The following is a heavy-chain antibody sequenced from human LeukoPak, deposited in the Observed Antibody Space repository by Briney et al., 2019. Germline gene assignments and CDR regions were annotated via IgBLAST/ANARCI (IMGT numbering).Heavy chain of an antibody. V-gene: IGHV4-4*07. D-gene: IGHD2-2*01. CDR1: GGSISSYY. Sequence: PSETLSLTCTVSGGSISSYYWSWIRQPAGKGLEWIGRIYTSGSTNYNPSLKSRVTMSVDTSKNQFSLKLSSVTAADTAVYYCARAGCSSSSCYPDYWGQGTLVTVSS. CDR2: IYTSGST. CDR3: ARAGCSSSSCYPDY. J-gene: IGHJ4*02.